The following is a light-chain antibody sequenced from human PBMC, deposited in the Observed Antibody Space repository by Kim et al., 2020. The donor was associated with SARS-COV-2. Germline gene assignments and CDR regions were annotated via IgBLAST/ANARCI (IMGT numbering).Light chain of an antibody. CDR1: SSNRGTGYD. J-gene: IGLJ3*02. CDR3: QSYDSSLSGSV. CDR2: SNS. Sequence: QRVTISCTGSSSNRGTGYDVYWYQQLPGAAHKILICSNSNRPSGVPDRSSGSKSGTSASRAITGLQAEDEADYYCQSYDSSLSGSVFGGGTKLTVL. V-gene: IGLV1-40*01.